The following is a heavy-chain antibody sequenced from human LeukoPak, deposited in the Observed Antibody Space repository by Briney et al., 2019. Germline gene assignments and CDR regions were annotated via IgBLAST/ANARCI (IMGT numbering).Heavy chain of an antibody. CDR3: ARGYCSSDSCYKGAFDI. CDR2: INWNGGNA. J-gene: IGHJ3*02. D-gene: IGHD2-2*02. Sequence: PGGSLRLSCAASGFIFDDYGMTWVRQAPGKGLEWVSGINWNGGNANYVDSVKGRFTISRDNAKNSLYLQMNSLRAEDTAVYYCARGYCSSDSCYKGAFDIWGQGTMVTVSS. CDR1: GFIFDDYG. V-gene: IGHV3-20*04.